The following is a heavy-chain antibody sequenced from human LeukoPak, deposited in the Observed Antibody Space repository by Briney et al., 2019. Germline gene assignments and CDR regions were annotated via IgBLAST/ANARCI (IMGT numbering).Heavy chain of an antibody. CDR1: GGTFSSYA. J-gene: IGHJ6*04. D-gene: IGHD2-2*01. CDR3: ARYVVVDGPYYYYGMGV. Sequence: SAKVSCKASGGTFSSYAISWVRQAPGQGLEWMGGIIPIFGTANYAQKFQGRVTITADESTSTAYMELSSLRSEDTAVYYCARYVVVDGPYYYYGMGVWGKGTTVTVSS. V-gene: IGHV1-69*01. CDR2: IIPIFGTA.